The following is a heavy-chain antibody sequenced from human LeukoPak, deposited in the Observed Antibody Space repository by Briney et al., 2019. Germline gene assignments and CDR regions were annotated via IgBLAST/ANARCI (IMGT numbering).Heavy chain of an antibody. CDR2: LTGSGSNT. CDR3: AKDLFGSSWYHSREDS. D-gene: IGHD6-13*01. J-gene: IGHJ4*02. Sequence: GGSLRLSCAASGFTFSNYPMSWVRQAPGKGLEWVSALTGSGSNTYYADSVKGRFTIFRDNSKNTLFLQMNSLRAEDTAIYYCAKDLFGSSWYHSREDSWGQGTLVTVSS. CDR1: GFTFSNYP. V-gene: IGHV3-23*01.